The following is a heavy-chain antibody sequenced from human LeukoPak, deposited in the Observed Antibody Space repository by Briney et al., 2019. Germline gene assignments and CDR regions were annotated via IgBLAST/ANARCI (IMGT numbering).Heavy chain of an antibody. CDR2: ISAYNGNT. D-gene: IGHD2-2*01. J-gene: IGHJ6*02. CDR1: GYTFTSYG. Sequence: ASLKVSCKASGYTFTSYGISWVRQTPGQRLEWMGWISAYNGNTNYAQKVQGRVTMTTDTSTRTAYMELMSLRSDDTAVYYWAREKEYQLVVLGVYYYYGMDVCGQGTTVTVSS. CDR3: AREKEYQLVVLGVYYYYGMDV. V-gene: IGHV1-18*01.